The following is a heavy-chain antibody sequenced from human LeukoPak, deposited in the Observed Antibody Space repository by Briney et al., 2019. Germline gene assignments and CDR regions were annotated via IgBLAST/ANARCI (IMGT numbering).Heavy chain of an antibody. CDR1: GFTFSSYS. D-gene: IGHD1-20*01. CDR2: ISSSSSYI. Sequence: GGSLRLSCAASGFTFSSYSMNWVRQAPGKGLEWVSSISSSSSYIYYADSVKGRFTNSRDNAKNSLYLQMNSLRAEDTAVYYCARVTGGRNWFDPWGQGTLVTVSS. V-gene: IGHV3-21*01. CDR3: ARVTGGRNWFDP. J-gene: IGHJ5*02.